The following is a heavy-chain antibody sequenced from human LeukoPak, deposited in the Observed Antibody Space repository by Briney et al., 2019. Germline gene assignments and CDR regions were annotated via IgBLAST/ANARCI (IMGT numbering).Heavy chain of an antibody. J-gene: IGHJ6*03. CDR2: IYTSGST. D-gene: IGHD6-13*01. V-gene: IGHV4-4*07. CDR3: ARDSRYSSSGYRRYYYYRDV. CDR1: GGSISSYY. Sequence: PSETLSLTCTVSGGSISSYYWSWIRQPAGKGLEWIGRIYTSGSTNYNPSLKSRVTMSVDTSKNQFSLKLSSVTAADTAVYYCARDSRYSSSGYRRYYYYRDVWGKGPRSPSP.